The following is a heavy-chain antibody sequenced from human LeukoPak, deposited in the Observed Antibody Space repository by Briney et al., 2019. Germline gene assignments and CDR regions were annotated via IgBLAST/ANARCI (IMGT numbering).Heavy chain of an antibody. J-gene: IGHJ6*02. CDR3: AKDLAVAGVVYYYYGMDV. Sequence: PGGSLRLSCAASGFTFSSYGMHWVRQAPGKGLEWVAVISYDGSNKYYADSVKGRFTISRDNSKNTLYLQMNSLRAEDTAVYYCAKDLAVAGVVYYYYGMDVWGQGTTVTVSS. D-gene: IGHD6-19*01. CDR1: GFTFSSYG. V-gene: IGHV3-30*18. CDR2: ISYDGSNK.